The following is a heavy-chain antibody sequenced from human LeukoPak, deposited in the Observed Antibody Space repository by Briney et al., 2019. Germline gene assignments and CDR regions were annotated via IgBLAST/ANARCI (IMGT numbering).Heavy chain of an antibody. Sequence: GGSLRLSCEASGFTFSAYAMTWVRQAPGKGLEWVSSIGSDNKPHYADSVKGRFTISRDNSKNTLYLQMNSLGAEDTAVYYCARDQGCSSTNCYSLFFHYWGQGTLVTVSS. CDR3: ARDQGCSSTNCYSLFFHY. CDR2: IGSDNKP. V-gene: IGHV3-69-1*01. D-gene: IGHD2-2*01. J-gene: IGHJ4*02. CDR1: GFTFSAYA.